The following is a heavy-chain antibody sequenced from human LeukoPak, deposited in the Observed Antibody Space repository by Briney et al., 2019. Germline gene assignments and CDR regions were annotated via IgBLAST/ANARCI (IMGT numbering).Heavy chain of an antibody. Sequence: SETLSLTCTVSGGSISSYYWSWIRQPPGKGLEWIGYIYYSGITNYNPSLKGRVTISVDRSKNQFSLKLSSVTAADTAMYYCARGSGSYYQGRDFDYWGQGTLVTVSS. J-gene: IGHJ4*02. CDR1: GGSISSYY. CDR2: IYYSGIT. V-gene: IGHV4-59*01. CDR3: ARGSGSYYQGRDFDY. D-gene: IGHD1-26*01.